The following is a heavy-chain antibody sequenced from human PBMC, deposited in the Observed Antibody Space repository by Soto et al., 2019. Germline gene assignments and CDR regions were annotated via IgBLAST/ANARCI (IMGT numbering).Heavy chain of an antibody. CDR3: ARGPGGSYGGNSAHFDI. D-gene: IGHD4-17*01. Sequence: QVQLVESGGGVVQPGTSLRLSCEASGFTFSGFGMHWVRQAPGKGLEWVAVIWYDGSKKYYADCVKGRFTISRDNSKNALYLQMTSLRAEDTAVYYCARGPGGSYGGNSAHFDIWGQGTLVTVSS. J-gene: IGHJ3*02. CDR2: IWYDGSKK. CDR1: GFTFSGFG. V-gene: IGHV3-33*01.